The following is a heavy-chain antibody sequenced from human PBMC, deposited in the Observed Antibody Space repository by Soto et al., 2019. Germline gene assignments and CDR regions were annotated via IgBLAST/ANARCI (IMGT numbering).Heavy chain of an antibody. CDR2: MNPNSGNT. CDR3: ARYTNDYGDRH. Sequence: QAQLVHSGAEVKKPGASVKVSCKPSGYTCTSYDINWVRQATGQGLEWMGWMNPNSGNTGYAQKFQGRLTMTRNTSISTAYMELSSLRSEDTAVYYCARYTNDYGDRHWGQGTLVTVSS. J-gene: IGHJ4*02. D-gene: IGHD4-17*01. CDR1: GYTCTSYD. V-gene: IGHV1-8*01.